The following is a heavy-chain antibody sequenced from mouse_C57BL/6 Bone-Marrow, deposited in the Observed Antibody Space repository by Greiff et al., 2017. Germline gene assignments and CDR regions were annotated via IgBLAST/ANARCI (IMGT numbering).Heavy chain of an antibody. CDR2: ISDGGSYT. CDR1: GFTFSSYA. Sequence: EVKLVESGGGLVKPGGSLKLSCAASGFTFSSYAMSWVRQTPEKRLAWVATISDGGSYTYYPDNVKGRFTISRDNAKNNLYLQMSHLKSEDTAMYYCARDYFYYFDYWGQGTTLTVSS. CDR3: ARDYFYYFDY. D-gene: IGHD1-1*01. V-gene: IGHV5-4*01. J-gene: IGHJ2*01.